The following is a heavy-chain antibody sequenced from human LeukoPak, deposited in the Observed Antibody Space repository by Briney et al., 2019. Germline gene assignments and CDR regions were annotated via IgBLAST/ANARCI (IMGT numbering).Heavy chain of an antibody. D-gene: IGHD3-3*01. J-gene: IGHJ6*03. Sequence: SSVKVSCKASGGTFSSYAISWVRQAPGQGLEWMGGIIPSFGTANYAQKFQGRVTITADESTSTAYMELSSLRSEDTAVYYCARAERITIFGVVTPGYYYYMDVWGKGTTVTVSS. CDR2: IIPSFGTA. CDR1: GGTFSSYA. CDR3: ARAERITIFGVVTPGYYYYMDV. V-gene: IGHV1-69*01.